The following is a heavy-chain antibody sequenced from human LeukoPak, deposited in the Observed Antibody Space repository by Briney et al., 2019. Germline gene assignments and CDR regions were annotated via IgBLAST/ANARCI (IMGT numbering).Heavy chain of an antibody. Sequence: SETLSLTCTVSGYSISSGYYWGWIRQPPGKGLEWIGSIYHSGSTYYNPSLKSRVTISVDTSKNQFSLKLSSVTAADTAVYYCARQIYPGSGSPWFDPWGQGTLVTVSS. D-gene: IGHD3-10*01. CDR2: IYHSGST. V-gene: IGHV4-38-2*02. CDR3: ARQIYPGSGSPWFDP. J-gene: IGHJ5*02. CDR1: GYSISSGYY.